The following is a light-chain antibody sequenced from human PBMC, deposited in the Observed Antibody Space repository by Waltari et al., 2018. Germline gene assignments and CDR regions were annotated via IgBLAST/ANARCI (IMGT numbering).Light chain of an antibody. J-gene: IGLJ3*02. V-gene: IGLV2-14*01. CDR3: SSYTSSSTWV. CDR1: SSHVGGYNY. CDR2: DVS. Sequence: QSALTQPASVSGSPGQSTTISCTGTSSHVGGYNYVSWYQQHPGQAPKLLIYDVSNRPSGVSNRFSGSKSGNTASLTISGLQAEDEADYYCSSYTSSSTWVFGGGTKLTVL.